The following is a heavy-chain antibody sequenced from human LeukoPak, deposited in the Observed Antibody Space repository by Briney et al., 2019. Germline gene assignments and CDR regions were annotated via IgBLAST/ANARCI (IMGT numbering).Heavy chain of an antibody. V-gene: IGHV3-72*01. CDR1: GFTFSDHY. J-gene: IGHJ3*02. D-gene: IGHD3-22*01. CDR2: IRNRARSYTT. CDR3: ARVGNYYDNRGFSCDAFDI. Sequence: PGGSLRLSCAASGFTFSDHYMDWVRQAPGKGLQWVARIRNRARSYTTQYAPSVKDRFTISRDDTENSLFLQMNSLNTEDTAVYFCARVGNYYDNRGFSCDAFDIWGQGTMVTVAS.